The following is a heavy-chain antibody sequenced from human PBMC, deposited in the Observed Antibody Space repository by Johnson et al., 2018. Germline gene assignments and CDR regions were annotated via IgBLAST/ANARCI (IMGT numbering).Heavy chain of an antibody. CDR1: GFTFDDYA. CDR3: TKNYFTNGVCPTPMDV. J-gene: IGHJ6*04. V-gene: IGHV3-9*01. CDR2: ISWNRGSI. Sequence: VQLVQSGGGLVQPGRSLRLSCAASGFTFDDYAMHWVRQAPGKGLEWVAGISWNRGSICYADSVKGRFTISRDNDNNSLCLQMNTLRAEDTALSVCTKNYFTNGVCPTPMDVWGKGTTVTVSS. D-gene: IGHD2-8*01.